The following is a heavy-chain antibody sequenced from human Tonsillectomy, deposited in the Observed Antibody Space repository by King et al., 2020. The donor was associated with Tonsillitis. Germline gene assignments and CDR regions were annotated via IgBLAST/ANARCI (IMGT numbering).Heavy chain of an antibody. CDR1: GGSISSSSYY. CDR3: ARKWGRYYDSSAWYFEP. CDR2: IYYSGST. V-gene: IGHV4-39*01. Sequence: QLQESGPGLVKPSETLSLTCTVSGGSISSSSYYWGWIRQPPGKGLEWIGSIYYSGSTYYNPSLKSRVPISVDTSKNKFSLKLSSVTAADTAVCYCARKWGRYYDSSAWYFEPWGRGTLVTVSS. J-gene: IGHJ2*01. D-gene: IGHD3-22*01.